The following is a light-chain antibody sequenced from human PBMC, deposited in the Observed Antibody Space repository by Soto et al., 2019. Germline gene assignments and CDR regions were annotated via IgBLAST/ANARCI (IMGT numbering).Light chain of an antibody. J-gene: IGKJ1*01. CDR2: DAS. CDR3: QQYTS. CDR1: QSISSW. Sequence: DIQMTQSPSTLSASVGDRVTITCRASQSISSWLAWYQQKPGKAPKLLIYDASRLESGVPSRFSGSGSGTEFTRSVRSLQSDDFATYFCQQYTSFGQGTQVAIK. V-gene: IGKV1-5*01.